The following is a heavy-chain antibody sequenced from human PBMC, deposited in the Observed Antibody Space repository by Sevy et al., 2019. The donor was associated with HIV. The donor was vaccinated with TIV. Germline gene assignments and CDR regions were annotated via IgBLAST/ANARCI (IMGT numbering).Heavy chain of an antibody. J-gene: IGHJ5*02. CDR3: ARSPPVVVVPGAPSWFDP. CDR2: INESGIT. D-gene: IGHD2-2*01. CDR1: DGSFSGYY. V-gene: IGHV4-34*01. Sequence: SETLSLTCAVHDGSFSGYYWNWIRQLPGKGLEWIGEINESGITNYNPSLKSRVTISVDTSKKEFSLKLSSVTAADTAVYFCARSPPVVVVPGAPSWFDPWGQGTLVTVSS.